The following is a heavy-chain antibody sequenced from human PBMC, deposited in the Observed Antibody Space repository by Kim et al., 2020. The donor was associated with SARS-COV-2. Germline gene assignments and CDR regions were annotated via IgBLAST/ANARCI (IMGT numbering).Heavy chain of an antibody. CDR3: ATGNSGWYYFDY. Sequence: SETLSLTCTVSGGSISSYYWSWIRQPPGKGLEWIGYIYYSGSTNYNPSLKSRVTISVDTSKNQFSLKLSSVTAADTAVYYCATGNSGWYYFDYWGQGTLVTVSS. V-gene: IGHV4-59*01. CDR2: IYYSGST. J-gene: IGHJ4*02. CDR1: GGSISSYY. D-gene: IGHD6-19*01.